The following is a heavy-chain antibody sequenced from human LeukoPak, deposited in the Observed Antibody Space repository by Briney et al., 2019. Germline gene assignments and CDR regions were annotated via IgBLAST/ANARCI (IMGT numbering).Heavy chain of an antibody. Sequence: SETLSPTCTVSGGSVSSGSYYWSWIRQPPGKGLEWIGYIYYSGSTNYSPSLKSRVTISVDTSKNQFSLKLSSVTAADTAVYYCARASSLEPTYFDYWGQGTLVTVSS. V-gene: IGHV4-61*01. J-gene: IGHJ4*02. CDR1: GGSVSSGSYY. CDR2: IYYSGST. D-gene: IGHD1-1*01. CDR3: ARASSLEPTYFDY.